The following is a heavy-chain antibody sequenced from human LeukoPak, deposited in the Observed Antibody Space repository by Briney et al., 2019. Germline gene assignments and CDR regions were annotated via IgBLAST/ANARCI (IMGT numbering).Heavy chain of an antibody. CDR2: IKQDGSEK. Sequence: QTGGSLRLSCAASGFTFSRHWMTWVRQAPGKGLEWVANIKQDGSEKYYVDSVKGRFTISRDNAKNSLYLQMNSLGAEDTAVYYCARDEYLWSGYYPNQAFDYWGQGTLVTVSS. CDR1: GFTFSRHW. CDR3: ARDEYLWSGYYPNQAFDY. V-gene: IGHV3-7*01. J-gene: IGHJ4*02. D-gene: IGHD3-3*01.